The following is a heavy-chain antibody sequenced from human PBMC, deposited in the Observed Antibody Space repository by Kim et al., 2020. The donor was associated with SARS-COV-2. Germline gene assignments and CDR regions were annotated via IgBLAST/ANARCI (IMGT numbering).Heavy chain of an antibody. Sequence: SVKVSCKASGGTFSSYAISWVRQAPGQGLEWMGRIIPILGIANYAQKFQGRVTITADKSTSTAYMELSSLRSEDTAVYYCARVVGGQGSDFWSGYNNWF. V-gene: IGHV1-69*04. CDR3: ARVVGGQGSDFWSGYNNWF. CDR2: IIPILGIA. D-gene: IGHD3-3*01. J-gene: IGHJ5*01. CDR1: GGTFSSYA.